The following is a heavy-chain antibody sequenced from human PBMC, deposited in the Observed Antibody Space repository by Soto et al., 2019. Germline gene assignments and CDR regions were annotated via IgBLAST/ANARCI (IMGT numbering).Heavy chain of an antibody. CDR2: ISSDGSDK. J-gene: IGHJ4*02. V-gene: IGHV3-30*18. CDR1: GFTFSNFG. Sequence: QVQLVESGGGVVQPGRSLRLSCAASGFTFSNFGMHWVRQAPGKGLEWVAAISSDGSDKYYSESVKGRFTISRDNSKNTLFLQMNSLRVEDTAVYYCAKGSEVARQELDYWGRGTLVTVSS. CDR3: AKGSEVARQELDY. D-gene: IGHD2-15*01.